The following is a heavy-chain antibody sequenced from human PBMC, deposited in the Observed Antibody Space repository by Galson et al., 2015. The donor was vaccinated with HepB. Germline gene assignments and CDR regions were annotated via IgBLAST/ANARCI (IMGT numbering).Heavy chain of an antibody. CDR3: ARTFDTYYMDI. V-gene: IGHV1-3*01. CDR1: GYTFNTYT. J-gene: IGHJ6*03. CDR2: INPGNGNT. Sequence: SVKVSCKASGYTFNTYTMHWVRQAPGQRLEWMGWINPGNGNTKYSQKFQGRVTITRDTSASTAYVELSSLRSEDTAVYYCARTFDTYYMDIWGTGTTVTVSS.